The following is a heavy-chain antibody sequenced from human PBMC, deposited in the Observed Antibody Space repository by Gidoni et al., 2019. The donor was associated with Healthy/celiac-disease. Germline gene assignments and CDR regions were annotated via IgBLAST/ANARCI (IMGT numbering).Heavy chain of an antibody. V-gene: IGHV3-23*04. Sequence: EVQLVESGGGLVQPGGSLRLYCAASGFTFSSYAMSWVRQAPGKGLEWVSAISGSGGSTYYADSVKGRFTISRDNSKNTLYLQMNSLRAEDTAVYYCAKERDAGSYVGDAFDIWGQGTMVTVSS. D-gene: IGHD1-26*01. CDR2: ISGSGGST. CDR3: AKERDAGSYVGDAFDI. J-gene: IGHJ3*02. CDR1: GFTFSSYA.